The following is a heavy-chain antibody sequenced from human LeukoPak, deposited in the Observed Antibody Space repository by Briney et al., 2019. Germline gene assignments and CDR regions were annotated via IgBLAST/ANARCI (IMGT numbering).Heavy chain of an antibody. CDR3: AKNSGGQWLVHHYFDY. J-gene: IGHJ4*02. Sequence: GGSLRLSCAASGFTFSSYWIHWVRQAPGKGLVWVSRINSDGSKIRYADSVKGRFTISRDNAENTVYLQMNSLRAEDTAVYYCAKNSGGQWLVHHYFDYWGQGTLVTVSS. D-gene: IGHD6-19*01. CDR2: INSDGSKI. V-gene: IGHV3-74*01. CDR1: GFTFSSYW.